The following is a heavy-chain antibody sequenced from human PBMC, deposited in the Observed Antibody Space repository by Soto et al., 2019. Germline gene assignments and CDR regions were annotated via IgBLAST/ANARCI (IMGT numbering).Heavy chain of an antibody. V-gene: IGHV4-59*01. Sequence: PSETLSLTCTVSGGSISSYYWGWIRQPPGKGLEWIGYIYYSGSTNYNPSLKSRVTISVDTSKNQFSLKLSSVTAADTAVYYCATGGTHSGYDPSNFDYWGQGTLVTVSS. CDR1: GGSISSYY. CDR3: ATGGTHSGYDPSNFDY. J-gene: IGHJ4*02. D-gene: IGHD5-12*01. CDR2: IYYSGST.